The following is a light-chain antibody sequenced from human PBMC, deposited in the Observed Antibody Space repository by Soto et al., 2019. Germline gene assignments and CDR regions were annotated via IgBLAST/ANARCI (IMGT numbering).Light chain of an antibody. CDR2: DVS. J-gene: IGLJ1*01. CDR1: SSDVGGYNY. CDR3: CSYTTSNTRQIV. Sequence: QPALTQPASVSGSPGQSITLSCTGTSSDVGGYNYVSWYQQHPGKAPKFMIYDVSNRPSGVSNRFSGSKSGNTASLTISGLQAEDEADYYCCSYTTSNTRQIVFGTGTKVTVL. V-gene: IGLV2-14*01.